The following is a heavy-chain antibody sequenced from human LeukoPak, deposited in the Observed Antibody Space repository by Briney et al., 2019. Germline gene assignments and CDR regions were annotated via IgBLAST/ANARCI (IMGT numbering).Heavy chain of an antibody. D-gene: IGHD3-22*01. Sequence: ASVKDSCKASGYTFTGYYMHRVRQAHGQGLERMGRINPNSGSTNYAQQFQGRVTITRHTSISTAYMELSRLRSDETAVDYCARGTYDYDSTGCFDFWGQGTLVTVSS. CDR3: ARGTYDYDSTGCFDF. CDR2: INPNSGST. V-gene: IGHV1-2*06. J-gene: IGHJ4*02. CDR1: GYTFTGYY.